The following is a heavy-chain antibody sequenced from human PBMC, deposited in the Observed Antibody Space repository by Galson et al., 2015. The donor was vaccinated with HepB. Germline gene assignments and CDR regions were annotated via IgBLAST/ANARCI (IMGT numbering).Heavy chain of an antibody. J-gene: IGHJ4*02. V-gene: IGHV4-30-4*01. CDR1: GGSISSGDYY. D-gene: IGHD3-3*01. CDR2: IYYSGST. CDR3: ARGPRITIFGVVRTFDY. Sequence: LSLTCTVSGGSISSGDYYWSWIRQPPGKGLEWIGYIYYSGSTCYNPSLKSRVTISVDTSKNQFSLKLSSVTAADTAVYYCARGPRITIFGVVRTFDYWGQGTLVTVSS.